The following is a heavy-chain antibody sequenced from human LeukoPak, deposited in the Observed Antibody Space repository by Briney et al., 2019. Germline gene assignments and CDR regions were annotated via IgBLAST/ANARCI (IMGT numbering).Heavy chain of an antibody. CDR2: INPNSGGT. Sequence: ASVKVSCKASGYTFSGYYMLWVRQAPGQGLEWMGWINPNSGGTKFAQKFQSRVTMTRDTSISTAYMELSRLRSDDTAVYYCARGPGLDYFYHYYMDVWGKGTTVTVSS. CDR1: GYTFSGYY. J-gene: IGHJ6*03. CDR3: ARGPGLDYFYHYYMDV. V-gene: IGHV1-2*02.